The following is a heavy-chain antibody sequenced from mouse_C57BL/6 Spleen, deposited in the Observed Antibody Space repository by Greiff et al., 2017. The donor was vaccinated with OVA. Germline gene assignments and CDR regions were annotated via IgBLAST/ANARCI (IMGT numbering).Heavy chain of an antibody. Sequence: QVQLKQSGAELVKPGASVKLSCKASGYTFTSYWMHWVKQRPGQGLEWIGMIHPNSGSTNYNEKFKSKATLTVDKSSSTAYMQLSSLTSEDSAVYYCARKDYYGSSDVWGTGTTVTVSS. CDR2: IHPNSGST. J-gene: IGHJ1*03. CDR1: GYTFTSYW. D-gene: IGHD1-1*01. V-gene: IGHV1-64*01. CDR3: ARKDYYGSSDV.